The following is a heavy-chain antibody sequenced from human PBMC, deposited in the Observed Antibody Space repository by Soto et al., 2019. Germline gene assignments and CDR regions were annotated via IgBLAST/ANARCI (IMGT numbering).Heavy chain of an antibody. J-gene: IGHJ5*02. D-gene: IGHD2-15*01. Sequence: PGWSLRLSCASSVLTSNRYWMHWVRHAPGKGLVWVSHINTDGSNTNYADSVKGRFTISRDNAKSTLFLQMNSLRDEDTAVYYCAREFCSGGNCYTYYFDPWGQGIPVTVSS. CDR2: INTDGSNT. V-gene: IGHV3-74*01. CDR3: AREFCSGGNCYTYYFDP. CDR1: VLTSNRYW.